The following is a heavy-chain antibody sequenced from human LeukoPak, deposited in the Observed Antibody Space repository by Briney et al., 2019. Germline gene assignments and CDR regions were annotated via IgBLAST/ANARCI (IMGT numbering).Heavy chain of an antibody. CDR3: ARSGGYSYGYGGIDY. D-gene: IGHD5-18*01. CDR1: GYIFTSYA. V-gene: IGHV1-3*01. CDR2: INAGNGNT. Sequence: GASVTVSCTASGYIFTSYAMHWVRQAPGQRLEWMGWINAGNGNTKYSQKFQGRVTITRDTSASTAYMELSSLRSEDTAVYYCARSGGYSYGYGGIDYWGQGTLVTVSS. J-gene: IGHJ4*02.